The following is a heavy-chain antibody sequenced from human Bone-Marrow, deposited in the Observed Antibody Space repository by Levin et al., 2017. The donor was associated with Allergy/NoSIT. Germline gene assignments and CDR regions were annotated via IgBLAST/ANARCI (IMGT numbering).Heavy chain of an antibody. Sequence: RGESLKISCKGSGYSFRSYWIGWVRQKPGKGLEWMGIIYPGDSDARYTPPFQGQVTFSADTSINTAYLEWSSLKASDTAMYYCARLGTEFSSSSLIDSWGQGSLVTVSS. J-gene: IGHJ5*01. CDR3: ARLGTEFSSSSLIDS. V-gene: IGHV5-51*01. CDR1: GYSFRSYW. CDR2: IYPGDSDA. D-gene: IGHD6-6*01.